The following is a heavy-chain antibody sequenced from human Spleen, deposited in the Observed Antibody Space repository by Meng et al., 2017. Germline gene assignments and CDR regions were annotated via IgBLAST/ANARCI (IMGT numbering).Heavy chain of an antibody. V-gene: IGHV5-51*01. CDR1: GYSFTNYW. Sequence: KVSCKASGYSFTNYWIGWVRQMPGKGLEWMGIIYPDDSSTRYSPSFQGQVTISADKSISTAYLQWSSLKASDTAMYYCARLGDYGGIDYWGQGTLVTVSS. CDR3: ARLGDYGGIDY. J-gene: IGHJ4*02. D-gene: IGHD4-17*01. CDR2: IYPDDSST.